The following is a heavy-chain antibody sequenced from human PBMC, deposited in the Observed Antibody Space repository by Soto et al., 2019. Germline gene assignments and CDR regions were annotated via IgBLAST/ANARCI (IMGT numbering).Heavy chain of an antibody. V-gene: IGHV3-33*01. Sequence: GGSLRLSCAASGFTFSSYGMHWVRQAPGKGLEWVAVIWYDGSNKYYADSVKGRFTISRDNSKNTLYLQMNSLRAEDTAVYYCARDDTFYNWNPQAFDYWGQGTLVTVSS. CDR2: IWYDGSNK. CDR3: ARDDTFYNWNPQAFDY. CDR1: GFTFSSYG. J-gene: IGHJ4*02. D-gene: IGHD1-20*01.